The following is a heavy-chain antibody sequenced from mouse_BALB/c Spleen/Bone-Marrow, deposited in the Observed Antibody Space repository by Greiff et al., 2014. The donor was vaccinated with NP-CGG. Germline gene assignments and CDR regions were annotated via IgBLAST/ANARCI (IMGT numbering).Heavy chain of an antibody. Sequence: DLVKPGASVKLSCKASGYTFTGYWINWIKQRPGQGLEWIGRIAPGSGSTYYNEMFKGKATLTVDTSSSTAYIQLSSLSSEDSAVYFCARREVRREGYYFDYWGQGTTLTVSS. J-gene: IGHJ2*01. CDR3: ARREVRREGYYFDY. V-gene: IGHV1S41*01. CDR2: IAPGSGST. D-gene: IGHD2-14*01. CDR1: GYTFTGYW.